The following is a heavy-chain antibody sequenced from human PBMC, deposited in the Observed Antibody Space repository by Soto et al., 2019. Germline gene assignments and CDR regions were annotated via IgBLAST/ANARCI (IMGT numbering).Heavy chain of an antibody. CDR2: IDPSDSYT. V-gene: IGHV5-10-1*01. J-gene: IGHJ6*02. CDR1: GYSFTSHL. CDR3: ARSGNYDMDV. D-gene: IGHD1-26*01. Sequence: PGESLKISCKGSGYSFTSHLITWVRQMPGKGLEWMGRIDPSDSYTNYSPSFQGHVTISTDKSISTAYLQWSSLKASDTAMYYCARSGNYDMDVWGQGTTVTVSS.